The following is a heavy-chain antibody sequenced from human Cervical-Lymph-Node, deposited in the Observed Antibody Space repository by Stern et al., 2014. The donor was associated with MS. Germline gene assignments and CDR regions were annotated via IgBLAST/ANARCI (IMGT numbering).Heavy chain of an antibody. CDR2: ISAAGGTT. D-gene: IGHD5-24*01. CDR3: ARDPQRRDGYNFDY. Sequence: DQLVESGGGLVKPGESLRLSCATSGFTFSDYYMNWIRQAPGKGLQWVSYISAAGGTTHYADSVKGRFTISRDNGKNSLHLQMNSLRAEDTGVYYCARDPQRRDGYNFDYWGQGALVTVSS. CDR1: GFTFSDYY. J-gene: IGHJ4*02. V-gene: IGHV3-11*01.